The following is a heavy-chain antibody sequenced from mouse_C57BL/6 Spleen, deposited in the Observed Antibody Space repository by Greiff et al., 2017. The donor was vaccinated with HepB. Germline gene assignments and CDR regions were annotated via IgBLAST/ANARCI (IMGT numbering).Heavy chain of an antibody. D-gene: IGHD4-1*01. CDR3: ARHGNGRGGMDY. CDR2: INRDGGST. J-gene: IGHJ4*01. Sequence: EVHLVESGGGLVQPGESLKLSCESNEYEFPSHDMSWVRKTPEKRLELVAAINRDGGSTYYTDTMERRFSISRDNTNKTLYLQMSSLRSEDTALYYCARHGNGRGGMDYWGQGTSVTVSA. V-gene: IGHV5-2*01. CDR1: EYEFPSHD.